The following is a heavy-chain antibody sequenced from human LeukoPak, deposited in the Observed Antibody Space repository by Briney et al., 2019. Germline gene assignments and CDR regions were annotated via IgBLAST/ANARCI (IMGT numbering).Heavy chain of an antibody. J-gene: IGHJ4*02. CDR3: ATLGAYDRFDS. V-gene: IGHV3-7*05. Sequence: GGSLILSCAASGFTFSNYWMSWVRQAPGKGLEWVANIKQDGSEKFYVDSLKGRFTISRDNARNSLYLQVNSLRAEDTAVYYCATLGAYDRFDSWGQGTLVTVSS. CDR2: IKQDGSEK. D-gene: IGHD5-12*01. CDR1: GFTFSNYW.